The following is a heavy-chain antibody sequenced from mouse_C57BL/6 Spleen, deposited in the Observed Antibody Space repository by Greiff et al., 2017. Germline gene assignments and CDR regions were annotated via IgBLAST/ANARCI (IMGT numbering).Heavy chain of an antibody. Sequence: VQLQQPGAELVKPGASVKMSCKASGYTFTSYWITWVKQRPGQGLEWIGDIYPGSGSTNYNEKFKSKATLTVDTSSSTAYIQLSSLTSEDSAVYYCARRDSNYWYFDVWGTGTTVTVSS. CDR1: GYTFTSYW. CDR2: IYPGSGST. D-gene: IGHD2-5*01. V-gene: IGHV1-55*01. J-gene: IGHJ1*03. CDR3: ARRDSNYWYFDV.